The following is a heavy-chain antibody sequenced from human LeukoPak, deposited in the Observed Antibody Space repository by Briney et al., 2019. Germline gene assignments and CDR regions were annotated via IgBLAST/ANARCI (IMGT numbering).Heavy chain of an antibody. CDR1: AFTFSSFW. CDR3: ARGGPTGALDD. V-gene: IGHV3-7*01. CDR2: INEDGSEK. D-gene: IGHD7-27*01. Sequence: GGSLRLSCAPSAFTFSSFWMTWVRQAPGKGLEWVANINEDGSEKNYVDPVKGRFTISRDNAKNSLFLQMNSLRAEDTALYYCARGGPTGALDDWGQGTLLTVSS. J-gene: IGHJ4*02.